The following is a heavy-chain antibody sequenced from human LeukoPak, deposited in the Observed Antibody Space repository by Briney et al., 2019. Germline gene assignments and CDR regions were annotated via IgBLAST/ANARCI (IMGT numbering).Heavy chain of an antibody. V-gene: IGHV3-30-3*01. Sequence: GGSLRLSCAASGFTFSSYAMHWVRQAPGKGLEWVAVISYDGSNKYYADSVKGRFTISRDNSKNTLYLQMNSLRAEDTAVYYCARGTARVSFDYWGQGTLVTVSS. CDR2: ISYDGSNK. CDR1: GFTFSSYA. CDR3: ARGTARVSFDY. D-gene: IGHD5-18*01. J-gene: IGHJ4*02.